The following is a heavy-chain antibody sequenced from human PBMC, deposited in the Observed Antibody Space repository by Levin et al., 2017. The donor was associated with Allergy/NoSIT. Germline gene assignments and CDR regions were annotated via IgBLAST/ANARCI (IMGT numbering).Heavy chain of an antibody. D-gene: IGHD6-13*01. V-gene: IGHV1-45*02. CDR2: ITPFNGNT. Sequence: ASVKVSCKASGYTFTYRYLHWVRQAPGQALEWMGWITPFNGNTNYAQKFQDRVTITRDRSMSTAYMELSSLRSEDTAMYYCADSSSWYAFDIWGQGTMVTVSS. CDR3: ADSSSWYAFDI. J-gene: IGHJ3*02. CDR1: GYTFTYRY.